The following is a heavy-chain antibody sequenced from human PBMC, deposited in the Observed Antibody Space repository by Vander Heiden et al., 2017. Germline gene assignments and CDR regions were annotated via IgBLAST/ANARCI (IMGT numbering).Heavy chain of an antibody. CDR1: GFTFSSYG. CDR3: ARDRGGYCSGGSCYPTLGMDV. D-gene: IGHD2-15*01. V-gene: IGHV3-33*01. CDR2: IWYDGSNK. J-gene: IGHJ6*02. Sequence: QVQLVESGGGVVQPGRSLRLSCAGSGFTFSSYGRKWARQAPGKGLEWVAVIWYDGSNKYYADSVKGRFTISRDNSKNTLYLQMNSLRAEDTAVYYCARDRGGYCSGGSCYPTLGMDVWGQGTTVTVSS.